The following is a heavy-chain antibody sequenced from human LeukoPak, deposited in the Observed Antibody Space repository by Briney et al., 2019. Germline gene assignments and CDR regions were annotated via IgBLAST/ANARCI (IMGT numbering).Heavy chain of an antibody. D-gene: IGHD4-17*01. Sequence: SETLSLTCTVSGGSIRSYYWNWIRRPAGKGLEWIGRFFLSGTTNYNPSLKSRVTMSVDTSKNQFSLKLSSVTAADTAVYYCARDDGDYAFFDYWGQGTLVTVSS. J-gene: IGHJ4*02. CDR2: FFLSGTT. CDR1: GGSIRSYY. CDR3: ARDDGDYAFFDY. V-gene: IGHV4-4*07.